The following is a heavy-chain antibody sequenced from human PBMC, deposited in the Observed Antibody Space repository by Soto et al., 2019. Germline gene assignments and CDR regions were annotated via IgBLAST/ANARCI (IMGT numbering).Heavy chain of an antibody. CDR1: GFSFEIYW. J-gene: IGHJ4*02. CDR2: INPDGSGA. Sequence: EVHLVESGGGLVQPGGSLRLSCAASGFSFEIYWMGWVRQAPGKGLVWVANINPDGSGAYYLDSVKGRFTISRDNAKNSVYLQMNSLVGDDTAGYYCARENWFFDYWGQGTPGTVSS. V-gene: IGHV3-7*01. D-gene: IGHD3-10*01. CDR3: ARENWFFDY.